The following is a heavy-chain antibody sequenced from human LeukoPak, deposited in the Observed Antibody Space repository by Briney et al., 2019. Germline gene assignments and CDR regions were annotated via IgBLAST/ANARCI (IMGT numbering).Heavy chain of an antibody. CDR1: GGSISSYY. V-gene: IGHV4-59*12. D-gene: IGHD3-22*01. Sequence: PSETLSLTCTVSGGSISSYYWSWIRQPPGKGLEWIGYIYYSGSTNYNPSLKSRVTISVDTSKNQFSLKLSSVTAAGTAVYYCARGTSYDSSGYYPYFDYWGQGTLVTVSS. CDR3: ARGTSYDSSGYYPYFDY. J-gene: IGHJ4*02. CDR2: IYYSGST.